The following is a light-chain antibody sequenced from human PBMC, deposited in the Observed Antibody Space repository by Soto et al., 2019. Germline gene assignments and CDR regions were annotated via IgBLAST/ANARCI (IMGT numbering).Light chain of an antibody. V-gene: IGKV4-1*01. CDR2: WAS. J-gene: IGKJ4*01. CDR3: QQYYSTPPA. CDR1: QSVLYSSNNKDY. Sequence: DIVMTQSPDSLAVSPGERATINCKSSQSVLYSSNNKDYLAWYQQKPGQPPKLLIYWASTRESGVPDRFSGSGSGTDITLTISSLQAEDVAVYYCQQYYSTPPAFGGGTKVEIK.